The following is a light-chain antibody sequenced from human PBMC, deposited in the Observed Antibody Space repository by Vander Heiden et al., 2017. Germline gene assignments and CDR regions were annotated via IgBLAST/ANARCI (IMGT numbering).Light chain of an antibody. V-gene: IGKV1-39*01. Sequence: DIQMTQSPSSLSASVGDRVTLTCRASQSISSYLNWYQQKPGKAPKLLIYAASSLQSGVPSRFSGSGSGTDFTLTISRLQPEDFATYYCQQSDSTPITFGHGTKVDIK. CDR1: QSISSY. CDR2: AAS. CDR3: QQSDSTPIT. J-gene: IGKJ3*01.